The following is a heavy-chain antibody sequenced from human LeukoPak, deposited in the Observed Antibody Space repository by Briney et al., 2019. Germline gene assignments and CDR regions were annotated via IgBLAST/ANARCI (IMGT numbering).Heavy chain of an antibody. CDR3: ARVRGYYDSSGYDY. CDR2: IYYSGST. J-gene: IGHJ4*02. V-gene: IGHV4-59*01. CDR1: VDSINDYY. D-gene: IGHD3-22*01. Sequence: SETLSLTCTASVDSINDYYWSWIRQPPGKGLEWIGYIYYSGSTNYNPALKSRVTISEDTSKNQISLKLSSVTAADTAVYYCARVRGYYDSSGYDYWGQGTLVTVSS.